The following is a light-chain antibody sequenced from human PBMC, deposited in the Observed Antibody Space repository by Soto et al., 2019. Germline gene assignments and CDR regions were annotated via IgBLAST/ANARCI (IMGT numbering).Light chain of an antibody. Sequence: QSVLTQPPSVSAAPGQKVAISCSGSSSNIGKNFVSWYQHLPGTAPKLLIYENNKRPSGIPDRFSGSKSGTSATLGITGLQTGDEADYYCGTWDNSLNSWEFGGGTKLTVL. V-gene: IGLV1-51*02. J-gene: IGLJ3*02. CDR1: SSNIGKNF. CDR2: ENN. CDR3: GTWDNSLNSWE.